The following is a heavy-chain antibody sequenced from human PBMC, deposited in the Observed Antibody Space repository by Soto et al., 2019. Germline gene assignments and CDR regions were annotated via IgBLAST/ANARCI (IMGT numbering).Heavy chain of an antibody. J-gene: IGHJ3*02. Sequence: GGSLRLSCAESGFTFSSYGMHWVRQAPSKGLEWVAVIWYDGSNKYHADSVKGRFTISRDNSKNTLYLQMNSLRAEDTAVYYCARDASSSGAFDIWGQGTMVTVSS. V-gene: IGHV3-33*01. CDR1: GFTFSSYG. CDR3: ARDASSSGAFDI. CDR2: IWYDGSNK. D-gene: IGHD6-6*01.